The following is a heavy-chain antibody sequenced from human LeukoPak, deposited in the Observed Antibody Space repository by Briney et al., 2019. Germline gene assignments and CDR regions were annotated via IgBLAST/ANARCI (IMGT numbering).Heavy chain of an antibody. CDR2: IRSKAYGGTT. V-gene: IGHV3-49*03. J-gene: IGHJ3*02. CDR1: GFTFGDYA. CDR3: TRRYNYDSGYYYVRDAFDI. D-gene: IGHD3-22*01. Sequence: GGSLRLSCTASGFTFGDYAMSWFRQAPGKGLEWVGFIRSKAYGGTTEYAASVKGRFTISRDDSRSIAYLQMNSLKTEDTAVYYCTRRYNYDSGYYYVRDAFDIWGQETMVTVSS.